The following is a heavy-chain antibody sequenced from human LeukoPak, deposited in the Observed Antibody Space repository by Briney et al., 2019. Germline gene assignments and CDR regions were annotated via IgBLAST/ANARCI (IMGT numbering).Heavy chain of an antibody. Sequence: GGSLRLSCAASGCTFSRVAMSWVRQAPGKGLEWVSAISGSGGSTYYADSVKGRFTISRDNSKNTLYLQMNSLRAEDTAVYYCAKSPHGSWWYYFDYWGQGTLVTVSS. CDR2: ISGSGGST. CDR1: GCTFSRVA. D-gene: IGHD6-13*01. J-gene: IGHJ4*02. V-gene: IGHV3-23*01. CDR3: AKSPHGSWWYYFDY.